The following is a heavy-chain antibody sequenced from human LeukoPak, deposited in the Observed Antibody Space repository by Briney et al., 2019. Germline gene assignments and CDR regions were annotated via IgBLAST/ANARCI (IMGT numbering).Heavy chain of an antibody. V-gene: IGHV4-34*01. J-gene: IGHJ5*02. CDR3: ARGSQGTEAITMVRGRGDNNWFDP. Sequence: PSETLSLTCAVYGRSFSDYYWSWIRQPPGKGQEWIREINHSGSTNYKPSLKSRVTISVDTPKNKFSLKLSSVFGADTTVYYCARGSQGTEAITMVRGRGDNNWFDPWGQGTLVTVSS. CDR2: INHSGST. D-gene: IGHD3-10*01. CDR1: GRSFSDYY.